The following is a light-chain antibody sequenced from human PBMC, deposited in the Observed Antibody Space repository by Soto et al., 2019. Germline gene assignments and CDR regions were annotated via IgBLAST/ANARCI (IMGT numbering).Light chain of an antibody. CDR1: SSDVGGYNS. V-gene: IGLV2-14*01. Sequence: QSVLTQPASVSGSPGQSITISCTGTSSDVGGYNSVSWYQQHPGKAPKLLIYEVTNRPSGVSNRFSGSKSGDTASLTISGLQAEDEADYYCSSFTATTARDARVFGGGTKLTVL. J-gene: IGLJ3*02. CDR3: SSFTATTARDARV. CDR2: EVT.